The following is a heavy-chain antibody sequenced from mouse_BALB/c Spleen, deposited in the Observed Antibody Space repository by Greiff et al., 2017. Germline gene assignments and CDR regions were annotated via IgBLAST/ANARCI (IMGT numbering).Heavy chain of an antibody. CDR1: GFTFSSFG. J-gene: IGHJ3*01. D-gene: IGHD6-2*01. CDR2: ISSGSSTI. Sequence: EVHLVESGGGLVQPGGSRKLSCAASGFTFSSFGMHWVRQAPEKGLEWVAYISSGSSTIYYADTVKGRFTISRDNPKNTLFLQMTSLRSEDTAMYYCARSVSGAWFAYWGQGTLVTVSA. CDR3: ARSVSGAWFAY. V-gene: IGHV5-17*02.